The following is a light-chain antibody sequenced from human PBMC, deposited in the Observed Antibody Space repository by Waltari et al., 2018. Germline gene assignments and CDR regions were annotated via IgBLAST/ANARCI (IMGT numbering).Light chain of an antibody. V-gene: IGLV3-1*01. J-gene: IGLJ2*01. CDR2: EDN. Sequence: SYELTQQPSVSVSPGQTAIITCSGDKLGDKYASWYQQKPGQSPILVMYEDNKRPSGIPERFSASNSGNTATLTISGTQATDEADYYCQAWDSSVVFGGGTKLTVL. CDR1: KLGDKY. CDR3: QAWDSSVV.